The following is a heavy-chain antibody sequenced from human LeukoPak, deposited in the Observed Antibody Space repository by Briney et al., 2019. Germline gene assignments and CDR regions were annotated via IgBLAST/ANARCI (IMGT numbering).Heavy chain of an antibody. CDR2: ISSSGSTI. D-gene: IGHD2-2*01. Sequence: GGSLRLSCAASGFTFSDYYMSWIRQALGKGLEWVSYISSSGSTIYYADSVKGRFTISRDNAKNSLYLQMNSLRAEDTAVYYCARDPVQKGYCSSTSCYSHWGQGTLVTVSS. CDR3: ARDPVQKGYCSSTSCYSH. CDR1: GFTFSDYY. J-gene: IGHJ4*02. V-gene: IGHV3-11*04.